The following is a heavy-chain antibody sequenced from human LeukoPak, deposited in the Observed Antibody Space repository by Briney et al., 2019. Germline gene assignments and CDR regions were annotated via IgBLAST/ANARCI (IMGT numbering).Heavy chain of an antibody. CDR1: GGSFSGYY. CDR2: INHSGST. Sequence: SETLSLTCAVYGGSFSGYYWSWIRQPPGKGLEWIGEINHSGSTNYNPSLKSRVTISVDTSKNQFSLKLSSVTAADTAVYYCARGGGSGSYYRGYFDYWGQGTLVTASS. D-gene: IGHD3-10*01. J-gene: IGHJ4*02. V-gene: IGHV4-34*01. CDR3: ARGGGSGSYYRGYFDY.